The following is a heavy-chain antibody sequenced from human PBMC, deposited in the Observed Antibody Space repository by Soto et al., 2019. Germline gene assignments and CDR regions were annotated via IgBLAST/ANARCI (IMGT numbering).Heavy chain of an antibody. Sequence: QITLKESGPPLVKPTQTLTLTCTFSGFSLSTSGVGVGWIRQPPGKALEWLALIYWDDDKRYSPSLKSRLTITKDTSKHQVVLTMTNMDPVDTATYYCAHSLYYYDSSGYGPFDYWGQGTLVTVSS. CDR1: GFSLSTSGVG. CDR2: IYWDDDK. J-gene: IGHJ4*02. V-gene: IGHV2-5*02. D-gene: IGHD3-22*01. CDR3: AHSLYYYDSSGYGPFDY.